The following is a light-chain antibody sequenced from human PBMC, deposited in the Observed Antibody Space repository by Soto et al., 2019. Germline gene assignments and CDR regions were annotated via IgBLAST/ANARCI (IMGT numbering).Light chain of an antibody. V-gene: IGKV3-20*01. Sequence: EIVLTHSPGTVSLSPGERATLSCRASQSVSSRNLAWYRQKPGQAPSLLIFGACNRATGIPDRFSVSGSGTDFTLTISRLEPEDCSVYYCLRYGDSPPAYTFGQGTKLEIK. J-gene: IGKJ2*01. CDR1: QSVSSRN. CDR3: LRYGDSPPAYT. CDR2: GAC.